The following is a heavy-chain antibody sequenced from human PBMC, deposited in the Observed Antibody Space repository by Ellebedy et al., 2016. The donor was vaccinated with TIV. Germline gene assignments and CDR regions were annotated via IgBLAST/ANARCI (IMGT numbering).Heavy chain of an antibody. J-gene: IGHJ6*02. CDR3: ARDIVVVPASDTKYYYYYGMDV. Sequence: ASVKVSCKASGYTFTSYDINWVRQATGQGLEWMGWMNPNSGNTGYAQKFQGRVTMTRNTSISTAYMELSSLRSEDTAVYYCARDIVVVPASDTKYYYYYGMDVWGQGTTVTVSS. V-gene: IGHV1-8*01. CDR1: GYTFTSYD. D-gene: IGHD2-2*01. CDR2: MNPNSGNT.